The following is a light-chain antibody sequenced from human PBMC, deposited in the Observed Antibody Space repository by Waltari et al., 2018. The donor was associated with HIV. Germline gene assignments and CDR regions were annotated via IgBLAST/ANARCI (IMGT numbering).Light chain of an antibody. CDR1: SSDVGSYIF. J-gene: IGLJ2*01. CDR3: CSYARSGIP. CDR2: EVS. V-gene: IGLV2-23*02. Sequence: QSALTQPASVSGSFGQSITIPCTGTSSDVGSYIFVSWYQYHPGKAPKLIIYEVSKRPSGVSNRFSGSKSGNTASLTVSGLQAEDEAHYYCCSYARSGIPFGGGTKLTVL.